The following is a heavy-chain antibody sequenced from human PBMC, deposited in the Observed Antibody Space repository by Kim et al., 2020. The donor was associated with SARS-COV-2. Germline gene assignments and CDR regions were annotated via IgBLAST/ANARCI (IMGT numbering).Heavy chain of an antibody. Sequence: AQKFQGRVTMTRDTSISTAYMELSRLGSDDTAVYYCARAIRFLEWLPDDYWGQGTLVTVSS. V-gene: IGHV1-2*02. CDR3: ARAIRFLEWLPDDY. D-gene: IGHD3-3*01. J-gene: IGHJ4*02.